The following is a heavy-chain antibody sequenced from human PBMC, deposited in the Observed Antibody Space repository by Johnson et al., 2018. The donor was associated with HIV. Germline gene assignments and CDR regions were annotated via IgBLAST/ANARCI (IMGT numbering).Heavy chain of an antibody. CDR1: TFTFRNYW. Sequence: VQLVESGGDLVQPGGSLRLSCVASTFTFRNYWMSWVRQAPGKGLEWVANINQDGSEKYFVDSVKGRFTISRDNAKNSLYLQMNTLRAEDTAVYYCARLIAVVIDGFDIWGQGTMVTVSS. CDR2: INQDGSEK. CDR3: ARLIAVVIDGFDI. V-gene: IGHV3-7*05. J-gene: IGHJ3*02. D-gene: IGHD3-22*01.